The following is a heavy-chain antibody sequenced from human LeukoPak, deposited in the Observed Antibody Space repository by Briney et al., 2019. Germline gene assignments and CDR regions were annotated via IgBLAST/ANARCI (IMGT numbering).Heavy chain of an antibody. Sequence: PGGSLRLSCAASGFSFSPYWMSWVRQGPGKGLDWVASINPDGSGTSYVDSVEGRFTISRDNAQNSLYLQMNSLSAEDTAVYYCARLFGGVTTFDYWGQGTLVTVSS. D-gene: IGHD4-17*01. J-gene: IGHJ4*02. CDR3: ARLFGGVTTFDY. V-gene: IGHV3-7*01. CDR2: INPDGSGT. CDR1: GFSFSPYW.